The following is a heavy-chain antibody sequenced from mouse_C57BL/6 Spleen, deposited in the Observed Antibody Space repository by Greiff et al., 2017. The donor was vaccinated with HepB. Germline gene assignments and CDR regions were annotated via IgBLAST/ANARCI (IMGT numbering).Heavy chain of an antibody. D-gene: IGHD2-1*01. V-gene: IGHV1-69*01. Sequence: QVQLQQPGAELVMPGASVKLSCKASGYTFTSYWMHWVKQRPGQGLEWIGEIDPSDSYTNYNQKFKGKSTLTVDKSSSTAYMQLSSLTSEDSAVYYCARRGNYGGYFDYWGQGTTLTVSS. J-gene: IGHJ2*01. CDR1: GYTFTSYW. CDR2: IDPSDSYT. CDR3: ARRGNYGGYFDY.